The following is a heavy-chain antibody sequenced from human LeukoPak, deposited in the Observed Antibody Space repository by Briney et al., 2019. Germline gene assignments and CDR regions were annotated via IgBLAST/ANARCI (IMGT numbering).Heavy chain of an antibody. V-gene: IGHV3-74*01. J-gene: IGHJ4*02. CDR3: ARSRGYSYGDFDY. D-gene: IGHD5-18*01. CDR1: GFTFSSYW. Sequence: GGSLRLSCAASGFTFSSYWMHWVRQAPGKGLVWVSRIKSDGSSTNYADSVKGRFTISRDNAKNTLYLQMNRLRAEDTAVYYCARSRGYSYGDFDYWGQGTLVTVSS. CDR2: IKSDGSST.